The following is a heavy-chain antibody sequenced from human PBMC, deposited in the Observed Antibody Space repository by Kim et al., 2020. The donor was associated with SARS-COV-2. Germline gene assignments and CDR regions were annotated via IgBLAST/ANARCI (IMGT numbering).Heavy chain of an antibody. CDR2: IYSGGST. CDR1: GFTVSSNY. D-gene: IGHD6-19*01. CDR3: ARGGPHSSGWGPYYYGMDV. Sequence: GGSLRLSCAASGFTVSSNYMSWVRQAPGKGLEWVSVIYSGGSTYYADSVKGRFTISRDNSKNTLYLQMNSLRAEDTAVYYCARGGPHSSGWGPYYYGMDVWGQGTTVTVSS. V-gene: IGHV3-53*01. J-gene: IGHJ6*02.